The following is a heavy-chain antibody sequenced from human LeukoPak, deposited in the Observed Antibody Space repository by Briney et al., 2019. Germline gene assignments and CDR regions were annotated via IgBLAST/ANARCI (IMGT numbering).Heavy chain of an antibody. CDR3: ASEKNYGDKYFDS. V-gene: IGHV1-46*02. CDR2: INRGDGIT. Sequence: GASVKVSCKASGNTFNIHYFHWVRQALGQGLEWMGIINRGDGITGYAQRFQGRVTLTRDTSTSTAYMELSSLRSEDTAIYYCASEKNYGDKYFDSWGQGTVVTVSS. CDR1: GNTFNIHY. D-gene: IGHD4-17*01. J-gene: IGHJ4*02.